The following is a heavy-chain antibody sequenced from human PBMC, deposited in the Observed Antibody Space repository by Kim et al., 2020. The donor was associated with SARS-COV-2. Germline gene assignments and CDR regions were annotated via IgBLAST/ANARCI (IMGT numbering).Heavy chain of an antibody. V-gene: IGHV3-11*01. Sequence: YSDSVQGRVTISRDTAKNYLYLQMNSLRAEDTAVYYCARAKEWELLYFDYWGQGTLVTVSS. D-gene: IGHD1-26*01. CDR3: ARAKEWELLYFDY. J-gene: IGHJ4*02.